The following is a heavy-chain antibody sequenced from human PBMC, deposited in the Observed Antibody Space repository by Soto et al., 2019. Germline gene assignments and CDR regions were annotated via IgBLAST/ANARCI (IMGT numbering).Heavy chain of an antibody. D-gene: IGHD3-22*01. CDR1: GYNFLGYY. CDR2: INPHRGDT. Sequence: ASVKVSCKASGYNFLGYYMHWVRQAPGQGLEWMGWINPHRGDTTYAQKFQGRVTMTRDTSISTVYMELDSLISDDTGVYLCARDEDYDRGCFDPWGQGTLVTVSS. CDR3: ARDEDYDRGCFDP. V-gene: IGHV1-2*02. J-gene: IGHJ5*02.